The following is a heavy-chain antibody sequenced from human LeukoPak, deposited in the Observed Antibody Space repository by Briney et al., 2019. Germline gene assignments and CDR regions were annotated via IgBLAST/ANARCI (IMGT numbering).Heavy chain of an antibody. CDR3: ARELRDYSNSFDP. D-gene: IGHD4-4*01. Sequence: GGSLRLSCAASGFTVSSNYMSWVRQAPGKGLEWVPVIYSGGSKYYAGSVKGTFTISRDNYKNTPYLKMNSRRAEDTAVYYCARELRDYSNSFDPWGQGTLVTVSS. CDR2: IYSGGSK. V-gene: IGHV3-66*01. J-gene: IGHJ5*02. CDR1: GFTVSSNY.